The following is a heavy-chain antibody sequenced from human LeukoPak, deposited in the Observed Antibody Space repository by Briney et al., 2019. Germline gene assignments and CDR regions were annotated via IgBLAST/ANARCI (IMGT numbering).Heavy chain of an antibody. CDR1: GFTFGSYA. Sequence: GGSLRLSCAASGFTFGSYAMTWVRQAPGKGLEWVSAIGGRGGDTYYADSVRGRFTISRDNSKNTLYLQMNSLRAEDTAVYYCAKDYRSYYYGSGVLFDYWGQGTLVTVSS. J-gene: IGHJ4*02. CDR3: AKDYRSYYYGSGVLFDY. V-gene: IGHV3-23*01. CDR2: IGGRGGDT. D-gene: IGHD3-10*01.